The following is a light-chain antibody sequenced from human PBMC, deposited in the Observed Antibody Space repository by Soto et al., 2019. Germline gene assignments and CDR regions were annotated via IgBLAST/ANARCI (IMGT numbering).Light chain of an antibody. CDR3: LQYGSSPRT. V-gene: IGKV3-20*01. CDR1: QSVSSSF. CDR2: GAS. J-gene: IGKJ2*01. Sequence: EIVLTQSPGTLSLSPGERATLSCRASQSVSSSFLAWYQQKPGQAPRLLIYGASSRATGIPDRFSGSGSGTDFTLTISRLEPEDCAVYYCLQYGSSPRTFGQGTKLEIK.